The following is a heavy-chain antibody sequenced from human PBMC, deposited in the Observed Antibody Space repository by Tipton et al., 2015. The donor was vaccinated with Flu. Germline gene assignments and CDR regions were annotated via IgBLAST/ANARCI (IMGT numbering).Heavy chain of an antibody. CDR1: GGSISSYY. CDR2: IYYSGST. D-gene: IGHD2-21*01. Sequence: TLSLTCTVPGGSISSYYWSWIRQPPGKGLEWIGYIYYSGSTNYNPSLKSRVTISVDTSKNQFSLKLSSVTAADTAVYYCASSVARDAFDIWGQGTMVTVSS. CDR3: ASSVARDAFDI. V-gene: IGHV4-59*01. J-gene: IGHJ3*02.